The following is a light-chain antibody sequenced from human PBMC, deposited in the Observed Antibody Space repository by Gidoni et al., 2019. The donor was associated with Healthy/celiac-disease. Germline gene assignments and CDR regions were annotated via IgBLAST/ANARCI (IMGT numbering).Light chain of an antibody. CDR2: AAS. CDR3: QQSYSTRFT. V-gene: IGKV1-39*01. J-gene: IGKJ2*01. CDR1: QSISSY. Sequence: DIQMTQSPSSLSASVGDRVTITCRASQSISSYLNWYQQKPGKAPKLLIYAASSLQSGVPSRFSGSGSWTYFTLPISSLQPEDFSTYYCQQSYSTRFTFGQGTKLEIK.